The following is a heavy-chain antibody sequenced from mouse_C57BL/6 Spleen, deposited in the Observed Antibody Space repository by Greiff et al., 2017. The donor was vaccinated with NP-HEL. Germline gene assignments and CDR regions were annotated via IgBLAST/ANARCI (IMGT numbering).Heavy chain of an antibody. CDR1: GYTFTSYW. D-gene: IGHD2-5*01. CDR3: ARGDSNYDWFAY. Sequence: QVQLQQPGAELVRPGSSVKLSCKASGYTFTSYWMHWVKQRPIQGLEWIGNIDPSDSETHYNQKFKDKATLTVDKSSRTAYMQLSSLTSEDSAVYYCARGDSNYDWFAYWGQGTLVTVSA. J-gene: IGHJ3*01. CDR2: IDPSDSET. V-gene: IGHV1-52*01.